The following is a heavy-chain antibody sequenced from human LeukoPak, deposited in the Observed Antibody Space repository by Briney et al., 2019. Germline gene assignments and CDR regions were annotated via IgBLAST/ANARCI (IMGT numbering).Heavy chain of an antibody. J-gene: IGHJ4*02. V-gene: IGHV3-23*01. CDR2: ISGSGGST. D-gene: IGHD6-13*01. CDR1: GFTFSSYA. Sequence: GGSLRLSCAVSGFTFSSYAMSWVRQAPGKGLEWVSAISGSGGSTYYADSVKGRFTISRDNSKNTLYLQMNSLRAEDTAVYYCAKDLDSGSWSPGLIDYRGQGTLVTVSS. CDR3: AKDLDSGSWSPGLIDY.